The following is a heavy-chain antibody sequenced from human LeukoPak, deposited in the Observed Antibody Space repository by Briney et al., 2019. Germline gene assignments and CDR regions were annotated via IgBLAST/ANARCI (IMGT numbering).Heavy chain of an antibody. CDR2: ITGSGGGT. J-gene: IGHJ4*02. Sequence: GGSLRLSCAASGFTFSNYAMSWVRRAPGKGLEWISGITGSGGGTSYADSVKGRFTIPRDNAKNSLYLQMNSLRAEDTAVYYCASGFSIAARPTDYWGQGTLVTVSS. D-gene: IGHD6-6*01. CDR3: ASGFSIAARPTDY. CDR1: GFTFSNYA. V-gene: IGHV3-23*01.